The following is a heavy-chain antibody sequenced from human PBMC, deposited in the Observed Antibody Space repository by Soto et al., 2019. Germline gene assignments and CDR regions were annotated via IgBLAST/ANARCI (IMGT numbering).Heavy chain of an antibody. CDR1: GVIFSSDA. V-gene: IGHV3-30*04. Sequence: GGSLRLSCAVSGVIFSSDAMHWVRQAPGKGLEWVAVISYDGKNEYYADSVKGRFTISRDNSKNTLYLQMNSLKPDDTAVYYCARDRYAAATATFLDHWGQGALVTVSS. CDR2: ISYDGKNE. CDR3: ARDRYAAATATFLDH. D-gene: IGHD2-15*01. J-gene: IGHJ4*02.